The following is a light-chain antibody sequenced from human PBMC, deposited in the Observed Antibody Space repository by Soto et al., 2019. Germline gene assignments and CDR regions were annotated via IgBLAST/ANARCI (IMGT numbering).Light chain of an antibody. V-gene: IGKV2-30*02. CDR1: ESLVHSDGSTY. CDR3: MQGTLWPYT. Sequence: DVVLTQSPLSLSVTLGQPASISCRSSESLVHSDGSTYLNWFQQRPGQSPRRLIYKVSNRDSGVPASFSGSWSGTDFTLKISRVEAEDVGVYYCMQGTLWPYTFGQGTKLGIK. J-gene: IGKJ2*01. CDR2: KVS.